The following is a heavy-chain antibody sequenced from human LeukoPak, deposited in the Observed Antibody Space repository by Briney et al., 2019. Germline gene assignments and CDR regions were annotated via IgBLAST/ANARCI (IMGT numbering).Heavy chain of an antibody. J-gene: IGHJ6*02. Sequence: GGSLRLSCAASGFTFSSYWKLWVRQAPGKGLVWVSRINSDGSSTSYADSVKGRFTISRDNAKNTLYLQMNSLRAEDTAVYYCARVVHYYGMDVWGQGTTVTASS. CDR1: GFTFSSYW. V-gene: IGHV3-74*01. CDR3: ARVVHYYGMDV. CDR2: INSDGSST.